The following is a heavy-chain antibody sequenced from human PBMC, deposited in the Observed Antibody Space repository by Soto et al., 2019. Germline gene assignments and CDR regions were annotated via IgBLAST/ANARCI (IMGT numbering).Heavy chain of an antibody. D-gene: IGHD2-15*01. Sequence: QVQLQESGPGLVKPSETLSLTCTVSGGSVSSGNYYWSWIRRPPGKGLEWIGFIYYTGSASYNPSLKSRFTISLDTSKNQFSLKLTSVTAADTAVYYCASALFCSGGSCSFDPWGQGTLVTVSS. CDR2: IYYTGSA. CDR3: ASALFCSGGSCSFDP. J-gene: IGHJ5*02. CDR1: GGSVSSGNYY. V-gene: IGHV4-61*01.